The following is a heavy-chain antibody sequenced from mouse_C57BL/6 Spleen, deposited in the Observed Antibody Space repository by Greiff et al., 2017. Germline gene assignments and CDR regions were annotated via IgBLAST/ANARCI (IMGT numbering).Heavy chain of an antibody. CDR1: GFTFSSYA. Sequence: EVKVVESGGGLVKPGGSLKLSCAASGFTFSSYAMSWVRQTPEKRLEWVATISDGGSYTYYPDNVKGRFTISRDNAKNNLYLQMSHLKSEDTAMYYCARVNGNYYAMDYWGQGTSVTVSS. D-gene: IGHD1-1*01. V-gene: IGHV5-4*03. CDR3: ARVNGNYYAMDY. CDR2: ISDGGSYT. J-gene: IGHJ4*01.